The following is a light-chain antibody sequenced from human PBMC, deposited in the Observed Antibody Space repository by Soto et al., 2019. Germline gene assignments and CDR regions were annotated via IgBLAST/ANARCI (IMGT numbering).Light chain of an antibody. J-gene: IGKJ2*01. CDR2: DAS. CDR1: QSISSW. V-gene: IGKV1-5*01. Sequence: GDRVTITCRASQSISSWLAGYQQNPGKAPKLQIYDASSLESGVPSRFSASESGTEFALTISILQPDDFANYSCEQYNSYPAFGQGTKVEIK. CDR3: EQYNSYPA.